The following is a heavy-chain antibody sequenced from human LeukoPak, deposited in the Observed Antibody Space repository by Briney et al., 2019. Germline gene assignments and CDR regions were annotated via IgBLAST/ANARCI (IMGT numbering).Heavy chain of an antibody. CDR2: ISNSGETT. CDR3: AKLGPRGFFEY. CDR1: GLTFRAYA. V-gene: IGHV3-23*01. Sequence: GGSLRLSCAASGLTFRAYAMSWVRQAPGKGLEWVSTISNSGETTFTADLVKRRLTIYRDNSKNTVPLQMDSVGVEHTAVYFCAKLGPRGFFEYWCQGTLVTVSS. D-gene: IGHD3-10*01. J-gene: IGHJ4*02.